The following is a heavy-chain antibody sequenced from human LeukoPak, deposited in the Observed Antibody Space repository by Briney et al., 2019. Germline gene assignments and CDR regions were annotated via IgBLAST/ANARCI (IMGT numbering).Heavy chain of an antibody. Sequence: GGSLRLSCAGSGFRFDDYAMNWVRQAPGKGLEWVSSISSSSSYIYYADSVKGRFTISRDNAKNSLYLQMNSLRAEDTAVYYCARGIYDFWSGYPDDYGMDVWGQGTTVTVSS. CDR3: ARGIYDFWSGYPDDYGMDV. J-gene: IGHJ6*02. D-gene: IGHD3-3*01. CDR2: ISSSSSYI. V-gene: IGHV3-21*01. CDR1: GFRFDDYA.